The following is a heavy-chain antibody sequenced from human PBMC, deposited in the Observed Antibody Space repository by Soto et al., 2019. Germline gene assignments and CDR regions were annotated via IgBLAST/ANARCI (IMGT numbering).Heavy chain of an antibody. D-gene: IGHD6-13*01. CDR1: GYTFTSYG. Sequence: QVQLVQSGAEVKKPGASVKVSCKASGYTFTSYGISWVRQAPGQGLEWMGWISAYNGNTNYAQKLQGRVPMTTDTSQPTTYMELRSPESDATAVYYCARDRGYSSDDWGQGTLVTVSS. CDR3: ARDRGYSSDD. J-gene: IGHJ4*02. CDR2: ISAYNGNT. V-gene: IGHV1-18*01.